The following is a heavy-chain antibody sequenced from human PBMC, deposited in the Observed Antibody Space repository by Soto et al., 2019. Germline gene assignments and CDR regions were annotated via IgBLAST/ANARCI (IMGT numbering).Heavy chain of an antibody. V-gene: IGHV1-69*01. CDR1: GGTFSNYA. CDR3: ARVVILVPTASTHYYYHMDV. Sequence: QVQLVQSGAEVRKPGSSVTVSCKASGGTFSNYAISWVRQAPGQGLEWMVGIIPIVGTGSYAQKFQGRVTITADEPTTTAYMELISLRFEDTAVYYCARVVILVPTASTHYYYHMDVWGPGTTVTVSS. J-gene: IGHJ6*02. CDR2: IIPIVGTG. D-gene: IGHD2-2*01.